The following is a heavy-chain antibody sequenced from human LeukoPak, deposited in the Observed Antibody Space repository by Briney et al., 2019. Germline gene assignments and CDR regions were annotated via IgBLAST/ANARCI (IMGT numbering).Heavy chain of an antibody. J-gene: IGHJ1*01. D-gene: IGHD6-19*01. CDR2: IYYSEGT. V-gene: IGHV4-59*01. Sequence: SETLSLTCTVSGGSITDYFWSWIRQPPWKGLEWIGYIYYSEGTTYNPSLKGRVTISVDTSKNQFSLNLTSVTAADTAVYYCARGFYSGGWCGDFQHWGQGTLVTVSS. CDR3: ARGFYSGGWCGDFQH. CDR1: GGSITDYF.